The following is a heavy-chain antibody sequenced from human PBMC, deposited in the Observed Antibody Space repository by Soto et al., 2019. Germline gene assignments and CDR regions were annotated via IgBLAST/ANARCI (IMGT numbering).Heavy chain of an antibody. Sequence: QVQLVQSGAEVKKPGSSVKVSCKASGGTFSNYALSWVRQAPGQGLERMGDIIPIFGTTNNAQKFQGRVTITADEATSTAYMELSSLRSEDTAVYYCASRGGRDYYDTSGYGWGQGTLVTVSS. CDR1: GGTFSNYA. J-gene: IGHJ1*01. CDR3: ASRGGRDYYDTSGYG. V-gene: IGHV1-69*12. CDR2: IIPIFGTT. D-gene: IGHD3-22*01.